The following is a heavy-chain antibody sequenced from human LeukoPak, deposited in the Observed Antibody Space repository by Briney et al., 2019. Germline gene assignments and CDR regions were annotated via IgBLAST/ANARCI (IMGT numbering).Heavy chain of an antibody. V-gene: IGHV1-18*04. CDR2: ISAYNGNA. J-gene: IGHJ4*02. CDR1: GYTFTSYG. D-gene: IGHD5-12*01. CDR3: ARDKGHGYELVY. Sequence: ASAKVSCKASGYTFTSYGISWGGRAPGRGLEWRGGISAYNGNATYAQKLQGRDPITPDPSPSPAAVELSSLRSDGTVVYYCARDKGHGYELVYWGQGALVTDPS.